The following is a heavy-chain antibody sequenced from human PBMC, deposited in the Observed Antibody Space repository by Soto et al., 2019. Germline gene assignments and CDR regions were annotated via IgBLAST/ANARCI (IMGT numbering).Heavy chain of an antibody. V-gene: IGHV4-59*12. J-gene: IGHJ6*02. CDR3: AKLNRGDCYSECSV. Sequence: SETLSLTCTVAGGSINSYYWSWIRQPPGKGLEWIGYIYHSGSTNYNPSLKSRVTISVDTSKNTLYLQMNSLRAEDTAIYYCAKLNRGDCYSECSVWGQGTTVTVSS. D-gene: IGHD2-21*02. CDR1: GGSINSYY. CDR2: IYHSGST.